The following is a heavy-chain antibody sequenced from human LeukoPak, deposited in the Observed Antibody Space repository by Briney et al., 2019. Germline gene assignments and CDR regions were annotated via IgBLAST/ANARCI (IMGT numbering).Heavy chain of an antibody. CDR2: ISSSSSYI. V-gene: IGHV3-21*01. Sequence: GGSLRLSCAASGFNLSDYSMNWVRQAPGKGLEWVSSISSSSSYIYYADSMKGRFTVSRDNAKNSLCLQMNSLRVEDTALYLCARVGRYGSSSAGLDYWGQGALVTVSS. CDR1: GFNLSDYS. CDR3: ARVGRYGSSSAGLDY. J-gene: IGHJ4*02. D-gene: IGHD6-6*01.